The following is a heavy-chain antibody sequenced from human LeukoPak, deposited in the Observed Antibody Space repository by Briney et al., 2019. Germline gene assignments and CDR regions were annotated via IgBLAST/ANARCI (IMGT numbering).Heavy chain of an antibody. J-gene: IGHJ5*02. D-gene: IGHD2-21*02. V-gene: IGHV4-59*12. CDR3: AREPYCGGDCYPQDWFDP. CDR1: GGSISSYY. Sequence: SETLSLACTVSGGSISSYYWSWIRQPPGKGLEWIGYIYYSGSTNYNPSLKSRVTISVDTSKNQFSLKLSSVTAADTAVYYCAREPYCGGDCYPQDWFDPWGQGTLVTVSS. CDR2: IYYSGST.